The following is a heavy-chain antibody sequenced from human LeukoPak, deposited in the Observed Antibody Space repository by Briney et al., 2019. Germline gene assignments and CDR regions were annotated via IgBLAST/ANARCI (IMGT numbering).Heavy chain of an antibody. CDR1: GGSISSYY. J-gene: IGHJ6*03. V-gene: IGHV4-59*12. Sequence: SETLSLTCTVSGGSISSYYWSWIRQPPGGGLEWIGYIYYSGSTNYNPSLKRRVTISLDTSKNQFSLKLSSVTAADTAVYYCARDRYYYMDVWGKGTTVTVSS. CDR2: IYYSGST. CDR3: ARDRYYYMDV.